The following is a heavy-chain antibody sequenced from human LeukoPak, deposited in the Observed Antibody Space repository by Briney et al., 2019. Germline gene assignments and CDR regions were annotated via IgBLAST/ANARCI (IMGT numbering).Heavy chain of an antibody. CDR2: INHSGSA. CDR1: GGSFSGYY. CDR3: ARGQGTVTTH. D-gene: IGHD4-17*01. J-gene: IGHJ4*02. V-gene: IGHV4-34*01. Sequence: SETLSLTCAVSGGSFSGYYWAWIRQPPGKGLEWIGEINHSGSANYSPSLSSRVTISLDMSENQFSLKLTSVTAADTAVYYCARGQGTVTTHWGQGTLVTVSS.